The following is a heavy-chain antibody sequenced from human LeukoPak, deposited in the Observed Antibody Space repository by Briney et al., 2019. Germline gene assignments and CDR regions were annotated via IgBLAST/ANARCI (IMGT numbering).Heavy chain of an antibody. Sequence: SETLSLTCSVSSYSIPSSYYWSWIRQPAGKGLEWIGRIYTSGSTNYNPSLKSRVTMSVDTSKNQFSLKLSSVTAADTAVYYCARDELWFGESHGGYWYFDLWGRGTLVTVSS. CDR3: ARDELWFGESHGGYWYFDL. J-gene: IGHJ2*01. V-gene: IGHV4-4*07. CDR2: IYTSGST. CDR1: SYSIPSSYY. D-gene: IGHD3-10*01.